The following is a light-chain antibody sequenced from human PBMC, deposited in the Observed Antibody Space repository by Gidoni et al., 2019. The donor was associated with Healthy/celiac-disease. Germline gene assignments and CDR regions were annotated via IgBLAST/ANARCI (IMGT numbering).Light chain of an antibody. CDR3: QQYGSSPNS. CDR2: GAS. CDR1: QSVSSSY. Sequence: EIVLTQSPGTLSLSPGERATLSCMASQSVSSSYFAWYQQKPGQAPRLRIYGASSRATGIPDRFSGSGSGTDFTLTISRLEPEDFAVYYCQQYGSSPNSFGQGTKLEIK. V-gene: IGKV3-20*01. J-gene: IGKJ2*03.